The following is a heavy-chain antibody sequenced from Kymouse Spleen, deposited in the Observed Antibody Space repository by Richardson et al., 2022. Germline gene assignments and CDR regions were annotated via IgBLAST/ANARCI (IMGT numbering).Heavy chain of an antibody. CDR3: AGPRITIF*LVIITFYFDY. CDR1: GGSFSGYY. Sequence: QVQLQQWGAGLLKPSETLSLTCAVYGGSFSGYYWSWIRQPPGKGLEWIGEINHSGSTNYNPSLKSRVTISVDTSKNQFSLKLSSVTAADTAVYYCAGPRITIF*LVIITFYFDYWGQGTLVTVSS. J-gene: IGHJ4*02. CDR2: INHSGST. V-gene: IGHV4-34*01. D-gene: IGHD3-9*01.